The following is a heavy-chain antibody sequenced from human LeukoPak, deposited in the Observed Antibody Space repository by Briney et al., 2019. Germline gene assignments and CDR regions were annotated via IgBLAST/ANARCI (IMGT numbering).Heavy chain of an antibody. CDR3: ARAYRTNGVCYKGDYYYMDV. D-gene: IGHD2-8*01. Sequence: PSETLSLTCAVYGGSFSGYYWSWIRQPPGKGLEWIGEINHSGSTNYNPSLKSRVTISVDTSKNQFSLKLSSVTAADTAVYYCARAYRTNGVCYKGDYYYMDVWGQGTTVTVSS. V-gene: IGHV4-34*01. CDR2: INHSGST. J-gene: IGHJ6*03. CDR1: GGSFSGYY.